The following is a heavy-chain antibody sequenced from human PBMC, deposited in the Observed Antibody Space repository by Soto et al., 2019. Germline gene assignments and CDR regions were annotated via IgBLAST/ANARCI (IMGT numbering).Heavy chain of an antibody. CDR1: GFTFRSYG. V-gene: IGHV3-33*01. Sequence: PGGSLRLSCAASGFTFRSYGMHWVRQAPGKGLEWVALIWHDGSDKYYADSVKGRFIISRDNSKNTLYLQMSSLRDEDTAVYYCAVWMQPTNYYGLDVWGQGTTVTVSS. D-gene: IGHD5-18*01. CDR2: IWHDGSDK. J-gene: IGHJ6*02. CDR3: AVWMQPTNYYGLDV.